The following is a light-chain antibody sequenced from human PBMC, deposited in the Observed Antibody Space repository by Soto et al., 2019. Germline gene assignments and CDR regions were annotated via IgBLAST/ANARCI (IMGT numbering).Light chain of an antibody. CDR2: DVT. CDR3: SSFTSSNTYV. Sequence: QSVLTQPPSVSGSPGQSVAISCTATSSDVGTYNRVSWYQQPPGTAPKLMIYDVTNRPSGVPDRFSGSKSGNTASLTISGLQAEDEADYYCSSFTSSNTYVFGTGTKVTVL. J-gene: IGLJ1*01. V-gene: IGLV2-18*02. CDR1: SSDVGTYNR.